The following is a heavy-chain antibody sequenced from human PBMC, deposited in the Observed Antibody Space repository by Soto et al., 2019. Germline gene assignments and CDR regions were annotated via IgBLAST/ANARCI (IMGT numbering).Heavy chain of an antibody. CDR1: GGSISSGAYY. D-gene: IGHD4-17*01. Sequence: SETLSLTCTVSGGSISSGAYYWSWIRQDPGKGLEWIGYIYYSGSTYYNPSLRSRVTISVDTSKNQFSLKLSSMTAANTAVYYCARDVGMVTTGSWFDSWGQGTLVTVS. CDR2: IYYSGST. J-gene: IGHJ5*01. CDR3: ARDVGMVTTGSWFDS. V-gene: IGHV4-31*03.